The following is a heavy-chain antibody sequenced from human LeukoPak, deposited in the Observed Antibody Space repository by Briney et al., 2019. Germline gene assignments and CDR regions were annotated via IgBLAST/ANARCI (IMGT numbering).Heavy chain of an antibody. J-gene: IGHJ4*02. D-gene: IGHD6-19*01. CDR1: GGSISSSSYY. Sequence: SETLSLTCTVSGGSISSSSYYWGWIRQPPGKGLEWIGSIYYSGSTYYNPSLKSRVTISVDTSKNQFSLKLSPVTAADTAVYYCARHAPGIAVAGIYYWGQGTLVTVSS. CDR3: ARHAPGIAVAGIYY. CDR2: IYYSGST. V-gene: IGHV4-39*01.